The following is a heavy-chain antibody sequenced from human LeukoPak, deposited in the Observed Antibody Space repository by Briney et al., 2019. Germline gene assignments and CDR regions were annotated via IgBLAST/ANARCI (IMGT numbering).Heavy chain of an antibody. D-gene: IGHD3-10*01. CDR3: ARPGYYGSGSPYYFDY. J-gene: IGHJ4*02. CDR1: GYSFTSYW. V-gene: IGHV5-51*01. Sequence: GESLKISCKGSGYSFTSYWIGWVRQMPGKGLEWMGIIYPGDSDTRYSPPFQGQVTISADKSISTAYLQWSSLKASDTAMYYCARPGYYGSGSPYYFDYWGQGTLVTVSS. CDR2: IYPGDSDT.